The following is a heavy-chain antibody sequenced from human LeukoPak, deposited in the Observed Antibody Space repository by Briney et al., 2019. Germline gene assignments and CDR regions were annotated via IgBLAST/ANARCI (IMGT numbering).Heavy chain of an antibody. V-gene: IGHV3-30-3*01. CDR1: GFTFSSYA. CDR2: ISYDGSNK. J-gene: IGHJ5*02. CDR3: ARSTAEENWFDP. Sequence: GGSLRLSCAASGFTFSSYAMHWVRQAPGKGLEWVEVISYDGSNKYYADSVKGRFTISRDNSKNTLYLQMNSLRAEDTAVYYCARSTAEENWFDPWGQGTLVTVSS. D-gene: IGHD2-8*02.